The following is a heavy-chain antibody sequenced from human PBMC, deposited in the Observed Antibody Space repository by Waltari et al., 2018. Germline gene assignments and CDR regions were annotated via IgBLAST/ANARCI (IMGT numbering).Heavy chain of an antibody. CDR2: IYYSGTT. CDR1: GFSITSGYY. CDR3: ATATTAHFDF. J-gene: IGHJ4*02. V-gene: IGHV4-38-2*01. Sequence: QVQLQEWGQGLVKPSETLSLTCAVSGFSITSGYYWHWIRQPPGKVLEWVGTIYYSGTTYYTPSLQSRVSISVDTSKNEFSLTLTSVTAADTAVYYCATATTAHFDFWGQGSLVTVSS. D-gene: IGHD4-17*01.